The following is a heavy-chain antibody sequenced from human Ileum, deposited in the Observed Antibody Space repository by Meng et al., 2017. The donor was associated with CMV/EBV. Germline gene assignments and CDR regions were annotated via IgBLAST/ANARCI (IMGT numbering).Heavy chain of an antibody. D-gene: IGHD1-1*01. CDR3: ARGWSSNYYFDY. CDR2: VNHRGIT. Sequence: CGFYNGSFRGCYWGWIRQAPGKRLEWIGEVNHRGITYFNPSLKSRVTISVDTSKNQFSLRLSSVTAADTAVYYCARGWSSNYYFDYWGQGTLVTVSS. J-gene: IGHJ4*02. V-gene: IGHV4-34*01. CDR1: NGSFRGCY.